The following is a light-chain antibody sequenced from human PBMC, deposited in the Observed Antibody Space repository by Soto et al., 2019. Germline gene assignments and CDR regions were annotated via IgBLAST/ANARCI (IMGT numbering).Light chain of an antibody. CDR3: QSYDSSLSVYV. CDR1: SSNIGAGYD. V-gene: IGLV1-40*01. CDR2: GNT. Sequence: QSVLTQPPSVSGAPGQRVTISCTGSSSNIGAGYDVHWYQQLPGTAPKLLIYGNTNRPSGVPVRFSGSKSGTSASLAITGLQAEDEADYYCQSYDSSLSVYVFGTGTKLTVL. J-gene: IGLJ1*01.